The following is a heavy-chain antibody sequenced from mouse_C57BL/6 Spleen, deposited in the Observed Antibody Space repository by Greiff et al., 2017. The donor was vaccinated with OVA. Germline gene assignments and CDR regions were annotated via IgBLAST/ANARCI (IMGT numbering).Heavy chain of an antibody. Sequence: EVKLVESGPGLVKPSQSLSLTCSVTGYSITSGYYWNWIRQFPGNKLEWMGYISYDGSNNYNPSLKNRISITRDTSKNQFFLKLNSVTTEDTATYYCAREGYGSSWAWFAYWGQGTLVTVSA. D-gene: IGHD1-1*01. V-gene: IGHV3-6*01. CDR2: ISYDGSN. J-gene: IGHJ3*01. CDR3: AREGYGSSWAWFAY. CDR1: GYSITSGYY.